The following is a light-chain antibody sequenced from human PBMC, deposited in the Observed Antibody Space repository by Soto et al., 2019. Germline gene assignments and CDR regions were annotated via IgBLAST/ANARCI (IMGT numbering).Light chain of an antibody. CDR1: SSDVGGYNY. CDR2: DVS. Sequence: QSVLTQPASVSGSPGQSITISCTGTSSDVGGYNYVSWYQQHPGKAPKLTIYDVSNRPSGVSNRFSGSKSGNTASLTIPGLQAEDEADYYCSSYTSSSTVLFGGGTKLTVL. CDR3: SSYTSSSTVL. J-gene: IGLJ2*01. V-gene: IGLV2-14*01.